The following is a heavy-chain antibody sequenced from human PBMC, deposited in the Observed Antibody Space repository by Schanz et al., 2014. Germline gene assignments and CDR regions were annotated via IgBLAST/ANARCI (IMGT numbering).Heavy chain of an antibody. D-gene: IGHD1-1*01. CDR1: GFTLSNSA. Sequence: EVQLLESGGGLVQPGGSLRLSCAASGFTLSNSAMHWVRQGTGKGLEWVSTIGDLGDTYYPDSVKGRFTVSRDSGQNSLYLQMNSLRAGDTAVYYCARGTDWNLHYWGQGALVTVSS. CDR2: IGDLGDT. V-gene: IGHV3-13*01. CDR3: ARGTDWNLHY. J-gene: IGHJ4*02.